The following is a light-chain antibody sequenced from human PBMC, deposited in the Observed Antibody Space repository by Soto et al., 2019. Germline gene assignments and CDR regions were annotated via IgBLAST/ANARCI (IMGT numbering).Light chain of an antibody. CDR1: QSINNY. Sequence: DIQMTQSPSSLSASLGDRVTITCRASQSINNYLNWYQQEEGKAPKLLIYAATSLQSGVPSRFSCSGSGPEFTLTISSLQPGDFATYYCQQSYNSPYTFGLGTKLEIK. CDR2: AAT. J-gene: IGKJ2*01. V-gene: IGKV1-39*01. CDR3: QQSYNSPYT.